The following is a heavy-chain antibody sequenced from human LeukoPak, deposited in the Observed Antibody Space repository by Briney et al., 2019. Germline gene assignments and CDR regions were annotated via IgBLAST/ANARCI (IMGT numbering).Heavy chain of an antibody. CDR1: GYTFTSYG. Sequence: SVKFSCKASGYTFTSYGIRWVRQAPGQGLEWMGRIIPIFGTANYAQKFQGRVTITTDESTSTAYMELSSLRSEDTAVYYCARDRDYYGSGSYYNYYYYYMAVWGKGTTVTVSS. V-gene: IGHV1-69*05. CDR3: ARDRDYYGSGSYYNYYYYYMAV. CDR2: IIPIFGTA. J-gene: IGHJ6*03. D-gene: IGHD3-10*01.